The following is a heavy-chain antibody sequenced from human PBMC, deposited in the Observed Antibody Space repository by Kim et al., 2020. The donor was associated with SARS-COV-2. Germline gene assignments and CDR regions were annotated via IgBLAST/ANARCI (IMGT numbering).Heavy chain of an antibody. CDR2: T. Sequence: TYYAASVKGRFTISRDNSKNTLYLQMNSLRAEDTAVYYCAKGFGGGEGYWGQGTLVTVSS. CDR3: AKGFGGGEGY. V-gene: IGHV3-23*01. D-gene: IGHD2-21*01. J-gene: IGHJ4*02.